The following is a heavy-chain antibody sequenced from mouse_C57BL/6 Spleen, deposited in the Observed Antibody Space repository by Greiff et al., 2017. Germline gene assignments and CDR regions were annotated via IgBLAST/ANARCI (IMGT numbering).Heavy chain of an antibody. D-gene: IGHD1-1*01. J-gene: IGHJ1*03. V-gene: IGHV1-64*01. CDR3: GRLGYGSRFDV. CDR2: IHPNSGST. Sequence: QVQLQQPGAELVKPGASVKLSCKASGYTFTSYWMHWVKQRPGQGLEWIGMIHPNSGSTNYNEKFKSKATLTVDKSSSTAFMQLSSLTSEDSAFXCGGRLGYGSRFDVWGTGTTVTVSS. CDR1: GYTFTSYW.